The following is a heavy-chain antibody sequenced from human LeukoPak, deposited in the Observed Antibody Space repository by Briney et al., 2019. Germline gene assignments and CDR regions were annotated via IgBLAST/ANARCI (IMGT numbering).Heavy chain of an antibody. CDR2: IKSGGGTR. J-gene: IGHJ6*03. Sequence: GGSLRLTCAASVLTFSDYYMYWIRQAPGKGLEWVSCIKSGGGTRSYADSVKGRFTISRDNSKNTVYLQMNSLRAEDTAVYFCAKEYGYDYNYYYSMDVWGKGTTVTISS. CDR1: VLTFSDYY. CDR3: AKEYGYDYNYYYSMDV. V-gene: IGHV3-11*04. D-gene: IGHD1-1*01.